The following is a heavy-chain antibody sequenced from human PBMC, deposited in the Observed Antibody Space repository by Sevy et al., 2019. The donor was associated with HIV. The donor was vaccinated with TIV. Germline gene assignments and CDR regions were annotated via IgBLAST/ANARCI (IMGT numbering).Heavy chain of an antibody. CDR3: ARSQNVDTAPLDY. J-gene: IGHJ4*02. D-gene: IGHD5-18*01. CDR1: GDSLSSAGYY. V-gene: IGHV4-30-4*01. CDR2: FFYSDNF. Sequence: SETLSLTCSVSGDSLSSAGYYWSWVRQPPGKGLEWIGYFFYSDNFYNNPSLKSRRTISVDTSKNQFSLKLTSVTAAASAVYYCARSQNVDTAPLDYWGQGTPVTVSS.